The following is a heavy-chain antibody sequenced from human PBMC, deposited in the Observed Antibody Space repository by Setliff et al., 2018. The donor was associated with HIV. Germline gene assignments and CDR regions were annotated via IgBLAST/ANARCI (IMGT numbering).Heavy chain of an antibody. CDR3: ARGVPVLRYFDWLSRLGY. CDR1: GFSFSAYY. J-gene: IGHJ4*02. CDR2: INPNSGGT. V-gene: IGHV1-2*04. D-gene: IGHD3-9*01. Sequence: ASVKVSCKASGFSFSAYYIHWVRQAPGQGLEWMGWINPNSGGTNYAQKFQGWVTMTRDTSISTAYMELSSLRSEDTAVYYCARGVPVLRYFDWLSRLGYWGQGTLVTVSS.